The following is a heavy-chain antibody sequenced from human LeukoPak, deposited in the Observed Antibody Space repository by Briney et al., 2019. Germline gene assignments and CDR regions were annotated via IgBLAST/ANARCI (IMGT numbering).Heavy chain of an antibody. V-gene: IGHV3-7*01. D-gene: IGHD3-22*01. CDR1: GFTFSSYG. CDR3: ARAYYYDSSDKS. J-gene: IGHJ4*02. CDR2: IKQDGSEK. Sequence: PGGTLRLSCAASGFTFSSYGMSWVRQAPGKGLEWVANIKQDGSEKYYVDSVKGRFTISRDNAKNSLYLQMNSLRAEDTAVYYCARAYYYDSSDKSWGQGTLVTVSS.